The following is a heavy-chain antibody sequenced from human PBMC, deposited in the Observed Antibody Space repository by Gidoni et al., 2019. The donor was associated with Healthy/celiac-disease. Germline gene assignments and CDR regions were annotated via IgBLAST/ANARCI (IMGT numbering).Heavy chain of an antibody. D-gene: IGHD3-22*01. CDR2: IYYSGST. CDR3: ARVIYYYDRSGYDAVVAFDI. CDR1: GGSISSGGYY. V-gene: IGHV4-31*01. Sequence: QVQLPESGPGLVKPSQTLSLTCTVSGGSISSGGYYCRWIRQHPGKGLEWIGYIYYSGSTYYNPSLKSLVTISVDTSKNQCSLRLSAVTAADTAVYYCARVIYYYDRSGYDAVVAFDIWGQGTMVTISS. J-gene: IGHJ3*02.